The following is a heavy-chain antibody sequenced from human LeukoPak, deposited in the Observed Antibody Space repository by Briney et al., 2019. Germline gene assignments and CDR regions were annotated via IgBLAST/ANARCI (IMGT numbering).Heavy chain of an antibody. V-gene: IGHV1-8*01. J-gene: IGHJ6*02. Sequence: SVKVSCKASGYTFTIYDINWVRQAPGQGLEWVGWMNPNNGGTVYAQKFQGRVTMTRDTSTGTLYMELNSLRSEDTAVYYCARGAIFGVTPRGYGMDVWGQGTTVTVSS. CDR3: ARGAIFGVTPRGYGMDV. D-gene: IGHD3-3*01. CDR1: GYTFTIYD. CDR2: MNPNNGGT.